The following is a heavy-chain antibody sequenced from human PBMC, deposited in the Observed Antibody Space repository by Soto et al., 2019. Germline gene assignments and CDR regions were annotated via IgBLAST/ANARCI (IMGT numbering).Heavy chain of an antibody. V-gene: IGHV3-15*01. J-gene: IGHJ4*02. CDR2: IRPKTDGETT. Sequence: GGSLRLSCAASGFTFSGSAMHWVRQASGKGLEWVGRIRPKTDGETTDYAAPVKARSAISRDDSKNTLYLQMSSLKTEDTAVYYCTPSPWGPFYYDSSGYPHVGYWGQGTLVTVSS. CDR1: GFTFSGSA. D-gene: IGHD3-22*01. CDR3: TPSPWGPFYYDSSGYPHVGY.